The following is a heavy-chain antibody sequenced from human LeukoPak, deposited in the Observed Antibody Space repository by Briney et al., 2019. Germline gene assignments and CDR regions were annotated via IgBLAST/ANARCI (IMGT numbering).Heavy chain of an antibody. CDR2: INHSGST. D-gene: IGHD2-2*02. J-gene: IGHJ5*02. V-gene: IGHV4-34*01. CDR1: GGSFSGYY. CDR3: ARTLGYCSSTSCYTRLRRSERWFDP. Sequence: SETLSLTCAVYGGSFSGYYWSWIRQPPGKGLEWIGEINHSGSTNYNPSLKSRVTISVDTSKNQFSLKLSSVTAADTAVYYCARTLGYCSSTSCYTRLRRSERWFDPWGQGTLVTVSS.